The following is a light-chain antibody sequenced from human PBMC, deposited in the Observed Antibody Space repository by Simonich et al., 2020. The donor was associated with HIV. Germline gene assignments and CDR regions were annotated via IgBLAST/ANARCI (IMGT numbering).Light chain of an antibody. CDR3: AAWDDSLNGRV. CDR2: RNN. V-gene: IGLV1-44*01. Sequence: QSVLTQPPSASGTPGQRVTISCSGSSSNIGSNTVNWYQHLPGTAPKHLISRNNQRPSGVPDRFSGSKSGTSASLAISGLQSEDEADYYCAAWDDSLNGRVFGGGTKLTVL. J-gene: IGLJ3*02. CDR1: SSNIGSNT.